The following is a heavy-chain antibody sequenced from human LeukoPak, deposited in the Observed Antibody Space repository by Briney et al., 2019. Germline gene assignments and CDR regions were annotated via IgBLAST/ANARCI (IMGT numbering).Heavy chain of an antibody. Sequence: GGSLRLSCVASGFTFSSYFMSWVRQAPGKGLEWVANIYDGSDKYYVDSVKGRFTISRDNAKNSLYLQMNSLRAEDTAVYYCARCFDIWGQGTMVTVSS. CDR1: GFTFSSYF. CDR3: ARCFDI. CDR2: IYDGSDK. J-gene: IGHJ3*02. V-gene: IGHV3-7*05.